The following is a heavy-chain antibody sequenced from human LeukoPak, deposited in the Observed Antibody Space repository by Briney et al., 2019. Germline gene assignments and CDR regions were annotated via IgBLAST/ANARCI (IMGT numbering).Heavy chain of an antibody. Sequence: PSETLSLTCTVSGGSVSSGSYYWSWIRQPPGKGLEWIGYIYYSGSTNYNPSLKSRVTMSVDTSKNQFSLKLSSVTAADTAVYYCARVDYDSSGYSDYWGQGTLVTVSS. CDR1: GGSVSSGSYY. CDR2: IYYSGST. J-gene: IGHJ4*02. CDR3: ARVDYDSSGYSDY. D-gene: IGHD3-22*01. V-gene: IGHV4-61*01.